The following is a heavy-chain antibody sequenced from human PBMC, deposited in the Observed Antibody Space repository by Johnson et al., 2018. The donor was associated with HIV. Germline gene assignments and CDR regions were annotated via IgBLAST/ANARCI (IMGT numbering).Heavy chain of an antibody. J-gene: IGHJ3*02. CDR2: TYSGGST. CDR1: GFTFSSYW. CDR3: ARTQVYSSSRDDAFDI. V-gene: IGHV3-66*02. D-gene: IGHD6-13*01. Sequence: VQLVESGGGLVQPGGSLRLSCAASGFTFSSYWMHWVRQAPGKGLVWVSVTYSGGSTYYADSVKGRFTISRDNSKNTLYLQMSGLRIEDTAVYYCARTQVYSSSRDDAFDIWGQGTMVTVSS.